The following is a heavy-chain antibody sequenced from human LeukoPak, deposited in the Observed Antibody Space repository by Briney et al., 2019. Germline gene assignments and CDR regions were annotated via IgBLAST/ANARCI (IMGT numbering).Heavy chain of an antibody. CDR3: ARDLIAAAGMRVARGIVLPRFDP. CDR2: ISIGSSSI. D-gene: IGHD6-13*01. J-gene: IGHJ5*02. V-gene: IGHV3-48*03. Sequence: PGGSLRLSCAASGFTFSSHEMNWVRQAPGKGLEWVSHISIGSSSIYYADSVKGRFTISRDNAKKSLYLQMNSLRAEDTAVYYCARDLIAAAGMRVARGIVLPRFDPWGQGTLVTVSS. CDR1: GFTFSSHE.